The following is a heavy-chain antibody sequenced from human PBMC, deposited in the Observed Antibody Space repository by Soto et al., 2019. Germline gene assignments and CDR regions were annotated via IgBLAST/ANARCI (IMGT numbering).Heavy chain of an antibody. D-gene: IGHD5-12*01. Sequence: SETLSLTCTVSGGSVSSGSYYWSWIRQPPGKGLEWIGYIYYSGSTNYNPSLKSRVTISVGTSKNQFSLKLSSVTAADTAVYYCARDGSGGYSGYDWGQGSLVTVSS. J-gene: IGHJ1*01. V-gene: IGHV4-61*01. CDR1: GGSVSSGSYY. CDR3: ARDGSGGYSGYD. CDR2: IYYSGST.